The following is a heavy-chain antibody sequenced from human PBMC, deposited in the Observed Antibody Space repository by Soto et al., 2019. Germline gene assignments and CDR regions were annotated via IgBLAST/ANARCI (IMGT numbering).Heavy chain of an antibody. D-gene: IGHD3-3*01. CDR2: ISENGKTK. CDR3: AKGRSGYYPLNLYFYMDA. Sequence: QVQVVESGGGVVQPGKSLRLSCAASGFNFGNFAMHWVRQTPGGGLEWVAVISENGKTKYYGDSVKGRLTISRDNSRNTVDLQMNSLRPEDTAIYFCAKGRSGYYPLNLYFYMDAWGKGTTVAVSS. J-gene: IGHJ6*03. CDR1: GFNFGNFA. V-gene: IGHV3-30*18.